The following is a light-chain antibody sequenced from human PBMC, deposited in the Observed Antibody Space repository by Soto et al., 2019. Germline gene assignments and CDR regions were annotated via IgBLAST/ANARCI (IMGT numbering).Light chain of an antibody. J-gene: IGKJ1*01. CDR1: QSVSSN. Sequence: EIVMTQSPATLSVSPGERATLSCRASQSVSSNLAWYQQKPGQAPRLLIYDASNRATGIPARFSGSGSGTDFTLTISSLEPEDFAVYYCQQRSNWPSFGLGTKVDIK. CDR3: QQRSNWPS. V-gene: IGKV3-11*01. CDR2: DAS.